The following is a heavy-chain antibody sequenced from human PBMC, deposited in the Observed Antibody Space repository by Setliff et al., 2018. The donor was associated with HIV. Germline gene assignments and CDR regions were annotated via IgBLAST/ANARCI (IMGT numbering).Heavy chain of an antibody. D-gene: IGHD1-26*01. CDR3: ARLVRWEPRSFYYYYIDV. CDR2: INHSGST. CDR1: GESFSSYF. J-gene: IGHJ6*03. Sequence: SETLSLTCAVYGESFSSYFWSWVRQPPGKGLEWIGEINHSGSTNYNPSLKSRVTISMDTSKNQFSLKLSSVTAADTAVYYCARLVRWEPRSFYYYYIDVWGKGTTVTVSS. V-gene: IGHV4-34*01.